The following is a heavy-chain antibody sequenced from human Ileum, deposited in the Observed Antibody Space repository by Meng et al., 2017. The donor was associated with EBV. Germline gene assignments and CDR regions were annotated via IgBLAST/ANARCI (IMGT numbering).Heavy chain of an antibody. Sequence: EWKKPGAVVKVSCKASGYTFTCYGISWVRQAPGQGLEWMGWISAYNGNTNYAQKLQGRVTMTTDTSTSTAYMELRSLRSDDTAVYYCARAPPPNIRLGFDYWGQGTLVTVSS. CDR1: GYTFTCYG. CDR2: ISAYNGNT. CDR3: ARAPPPNIRLGFDY. V-gene: IGHV1-18*01. D-gene: IGHD3-16*01. J-gene: IGHJ4*02.